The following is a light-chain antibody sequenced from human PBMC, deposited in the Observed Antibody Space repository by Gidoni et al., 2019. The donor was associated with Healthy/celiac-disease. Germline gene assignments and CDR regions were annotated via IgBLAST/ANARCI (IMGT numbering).Light chain of an antibody. CDR2: QDR. CDR3: QAWDSSTDVV. V-gene: IGLV3-1*01. Sequence: SYALTQPPSVSVSPGQTASITCAGDKLGDKYACWYQQKPGQSPVLVIYQDRKRPSGIPERFSGSNSGNTATLTISGTQAMDEADYYCQAWDSSTDVVFGGGTKLTVL. CDR1: KLGDKY. J-gene: IGLJ2*01.